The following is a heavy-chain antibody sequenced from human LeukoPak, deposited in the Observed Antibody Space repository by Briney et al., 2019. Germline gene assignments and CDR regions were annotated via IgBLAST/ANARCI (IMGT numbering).Heavy chain of an antibody. CDR2: ISGSGGRT. V-gene: IGHV3-23*01. J-gene: IGHJ4*02. Sequence: PGGSLRLSCAASAFAFSSHAMSWVRQAPGKSLEWVSSISGSGGRTYYADSLRGRFTISRDNSKNTLFLQVNSLRAEDSAVYYCARGAALVGTASFIFDYWGQGILVTVSS. CDR1: AFAFSSHA. D-gene: IGHD1-26*01. CDR3: ARGAALVGTASFIFDY.